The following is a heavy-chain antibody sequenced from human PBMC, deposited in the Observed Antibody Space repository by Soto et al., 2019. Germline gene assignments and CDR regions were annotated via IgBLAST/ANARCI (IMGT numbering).Heavy chain of an antibody. CDR2: IYYTGNT. Sequence: SETLSLTCTVSGDSSVSSSSYYWGWIRQPPGKGLEWIGSIYYTGNTFYSPSFRSRLTISVDTSKSQFSLKLSSVTAADTAVYYCARTYYYGSGSLYYFDYWGQGTLVTVSS. J-gene: IGHJ4*02. CDR3: ARTYYYGSGSLYYFDY. CDR1: GDSSVSSSSYY. D-gene: IGHD3-10*01. V-gene: IGHV4-39*07.